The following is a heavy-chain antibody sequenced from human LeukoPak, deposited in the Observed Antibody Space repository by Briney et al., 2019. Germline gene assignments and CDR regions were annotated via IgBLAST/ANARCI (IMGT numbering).Heavy chain of an antibody. CDR2: ISGSGGST. CDR3: ARAGYYGSGSQDTFDY. J-gene: IGHJ4*02. CDR1: GFTFSSYA. Sequence: GGSLRLSCAASGFTFSSYAMSWVRQAPGKGLEWVSAISGSGGSTYYADFVKGRFTISRDNSKNTLYLQMNSLRTEDTAVYFCARAGYYGSGSQDTFDYWGQGTLVTVSS. V-gene: IGHV3-23*01. D-gene: IGHD3-10*01.